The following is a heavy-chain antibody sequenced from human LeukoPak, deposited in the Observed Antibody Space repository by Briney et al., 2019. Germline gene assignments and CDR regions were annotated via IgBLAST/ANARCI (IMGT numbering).Heavy chain of an antibody. CDR2: INPNSGGT. CDR1: GYTFTGYY. D-gene: IGHD2-15*01. CDR3: ARVAFSAPMDAFDI. V-gene: IGHV1-2*04. Sequence: ASVKVSCKASGYTFTGYYMHWVRQAPGQGLEWMGWINPNSGGTNYAQKFQGWVTMTRDTSIGTAYMELSRLRSDDTAVYYCARVAFSAPMDAFDIWGQGTMVTVSS. J-gene: IGHJ3*02.